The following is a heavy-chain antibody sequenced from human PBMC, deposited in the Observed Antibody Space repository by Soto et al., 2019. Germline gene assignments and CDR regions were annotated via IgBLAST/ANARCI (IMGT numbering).Heavy chain of an antibody. CDR2: IYYSGST. CDR3: ARLALDYGGKMDD. Sequence: SETLSLTCTVSGGSISSGDYYWSWIRQPPGKGLEWIGYIYYSGSTYYNPSLKSRVTISVDTSKNQFSLKLSSVTAADTAVYYCARLALDYGGKMDDWGQGTLVTVSS. V-gene: IGHV4-30-4*01. CDR1: GGSISSGDYY. D-gene: IGHD4-17*01. J-gene: IGHJ4*02.